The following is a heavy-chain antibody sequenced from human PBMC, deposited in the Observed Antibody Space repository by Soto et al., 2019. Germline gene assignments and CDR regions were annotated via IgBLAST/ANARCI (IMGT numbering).Heavy chain of an antibody. CDR2: TSGSGVNT. D-gene: IGHD6-19*01. CDR1: GFTFNTYF. V-gene: IGHV3-23*01. Sequence: PGGSLRLSCAASGFTFNTYFINWVRQAPGKGLEWVSSTSGSGVNTYYADSVKGRFTISRDNSKNLLYLQMNRLRAEDTAVYYCSKRVAVAATTFYFDYWGQGTLVTVSS. CDR3: SKRVAVAATTFYFDY. J-gene: IGHJ4*02.